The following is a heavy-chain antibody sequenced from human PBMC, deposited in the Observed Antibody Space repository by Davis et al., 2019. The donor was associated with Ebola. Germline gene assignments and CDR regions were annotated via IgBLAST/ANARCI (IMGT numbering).Heavy chain of an antibody. CDR1: GYTFTSYY. J-gene: IGHJ4*02. CDR2: ISAYNGNT. CDR3: ARDRPYSSSPFRLDY. D-gene: IGHD6-6*01. V-gene: IGHV1-18*04. Sequence: AASVKVSCKASGYTFTSYYMHWVRQAPGQGLEWMGWISAYNGNTNYAQKLQGRVTMTMDRSLNTAFIELWSLRSDDTAVYFCARDRPYSSSPFRLDYWGQGTLVTVSS.